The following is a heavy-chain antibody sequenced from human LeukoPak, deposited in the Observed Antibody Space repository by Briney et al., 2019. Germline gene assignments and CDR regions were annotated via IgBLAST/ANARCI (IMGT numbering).Heavy chain of an antibody. J-gene: IGHJ4*02. V-gene: IGHV3-72*01. D-gene: IGHD6-19*01. CDR1: GFTFSDHY. Sequence: PGGSLRLSCAASGFTFSDHYVDWVRQPPGKGLEWIGRSRDKINSYTTQYAASVKGRFTISRDDSKNSLYLQMNSLKTEDTAVYYCIRGSYNGGWYGVYWGQGALVTVSS. CDR3: IRGSYNGGWYGVY. CDR2: SRDKINSYTT.